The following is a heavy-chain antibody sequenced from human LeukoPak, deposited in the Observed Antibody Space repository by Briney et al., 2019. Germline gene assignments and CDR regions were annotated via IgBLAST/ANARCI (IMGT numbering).Heavy chain of an antibody. Sequence: SVKVSCKASGGTFSSYGISWVRQAPGQGLEWMGGIIPIFGTANYAQKFQGRVTITADESTSTAYMELSSLRSEDTAVYYCARLGNLADTKRYYYYYGMDVWGQGTTVTVSS. D-gene: IGHD1-14*01. J-gene: IGHJ6*02. V-gene: IGHV1-69*01. CDR1: GGTFSSYG. CDR2: IIPIFGTA. CDR3: ARLGNLADTKRYYYYYGMDV.